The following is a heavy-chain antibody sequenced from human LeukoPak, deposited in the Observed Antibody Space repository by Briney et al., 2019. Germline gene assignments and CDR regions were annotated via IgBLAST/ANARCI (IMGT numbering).Heavy chain of an antibody. CDR1: NGSFSGYY. CDR2: IYYSGST. D-gene: IGHD3-22*01. V-gene: IGHV4-59*01. J-gene: IGHJ3*02. Sequence: SETLSLTCAVYNGSFSGYYWSWIRQPPGKGLEWIGYIYYSGSTNYNPSLKSRVTISVDTSKNQFSLKLSSVTAADTAVYYCATSTLYYDSSGYYYNDAFDIWGQGTMVTVSS. CDR3: ATSTLYYDSSGYYYNDAFDI.